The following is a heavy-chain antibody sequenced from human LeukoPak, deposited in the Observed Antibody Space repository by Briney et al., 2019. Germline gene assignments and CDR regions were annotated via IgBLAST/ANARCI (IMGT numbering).Heavy chain of an antibody. V-gene: IGHV1-69*02. Sequence: SVKVSCKASGGTFSSYTISWVRQAPEQGLEWMGRIIPILGIANYAQKFQGRVTITADKSTSTAYMELSSLRSEDTAVYYCATWAGYCSSNNCYATSLDYWGQGTLVTVSA. D-gene: IGHD2-2*01. CDR1: GGTFSSYT. CDR2: IIPILGIA. CDR3: ATWAGYCSSNNCYATSLDY. J-gene: IGHJ4*02.